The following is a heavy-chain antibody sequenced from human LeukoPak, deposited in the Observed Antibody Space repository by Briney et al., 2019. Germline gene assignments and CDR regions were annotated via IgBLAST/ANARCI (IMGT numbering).Heavy chain of an antibody. V-gene: IGHV3-23*01. CDR1: GFTFSSYA. CDR3: AKAYDGYSSSGFDY. J-gene: IGHJ4*02. CDR2: ITSSGGT. D-gene: IGHD6-13*01. Sequence: GGSLRLSCAASGFTFSSYAMSWVRQAPGKGLEWVSAITSSGGTYSADSVKGRFTISRDNSKNTLYLQMNSLRAEDTAVYYCAKAYDGYSSSGFDYRGLGTLVTVSS.